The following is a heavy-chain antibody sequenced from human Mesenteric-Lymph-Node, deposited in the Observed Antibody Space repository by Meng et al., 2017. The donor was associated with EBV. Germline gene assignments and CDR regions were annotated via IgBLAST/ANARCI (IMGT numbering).Heavy chain of an antibody. Sequence: VELVASGGDLVQPVGALRLTCAAYVCTFSCYWIQWVRQAPGKGLVWVSRINTYGSSTSYADSVQGRFTISRDNAKGTLYLQMNSLRAEDTAVYYCASDRWEREGWFDRWGPGTLVTVSS. J-gene: IGHJ5*02. D-gene: IGHD1-26*01. V-gene: IGHV3-74*01. CDR3: ASDRWEREGWFDR. CDR2: INTYGSST. CDR1: VCTFSCYW.